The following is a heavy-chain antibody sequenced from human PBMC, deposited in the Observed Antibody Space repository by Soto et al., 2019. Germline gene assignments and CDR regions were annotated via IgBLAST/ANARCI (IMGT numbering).Heavy chain of an antibody. CDR3: ASQEMATKNVDAFDI. Sequence: GESLKISCKGSGYSFIDYWIGWVRQVPGKGLEWMGIIYPGDSDTRYSPSFQGQVTISADKSISTAYLQWSSLKASDTAMYYCASQEMATKNVDAFDIWGQGTMVTVSS. D-gene: IGHD5-12*01. J-gene: IGHJ3*02. CDR2: IYPGDSDT. CDR1: GYSFIDYW. V-gene: IGHV5-51*01.